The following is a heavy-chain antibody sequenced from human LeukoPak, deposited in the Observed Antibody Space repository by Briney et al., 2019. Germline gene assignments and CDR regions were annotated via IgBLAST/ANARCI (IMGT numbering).Heavy chain of an antibody. CDR1: GFTFSGHW. CDR2: MNQGGSDK. J-gene: IGHJ4*02. Sequence: PGGSLRLSCAASGFTFSGHWMSWVRQAPGKGLEWAANMNQGGSDKYYVDSVKGRFTISRDNANNLLYLQMNSLRGEDTAVYYCTRDRSRAEDDWGQGTLVTVSS. D-gene: IGHD1-14*01. V-gene: IGHV3-7*01. CDR3: TRDRSRAEDD.